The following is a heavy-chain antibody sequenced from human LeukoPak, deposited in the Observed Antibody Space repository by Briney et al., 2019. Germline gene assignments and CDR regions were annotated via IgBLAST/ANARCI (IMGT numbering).Heavy chain of an antibody. Sequence: ASVKVSCKASGYTFTSYGINWVRQAPGQGLEWMGWISAYNGNTNYAQKLQGRVTMTTDTSTSTAYMELRSLRSDDTAVYYCARVNGYNDWNYFDYWGQGTPVTVSS. CDR2: ISAYNGNT. D-gene: IGHD5-24*01. CDR3: ARVNGYNDWNYFDY. J-gene: IGHJ4*02. V-gene: IGHV1-18*01. CDR1: GYTFTSYG.